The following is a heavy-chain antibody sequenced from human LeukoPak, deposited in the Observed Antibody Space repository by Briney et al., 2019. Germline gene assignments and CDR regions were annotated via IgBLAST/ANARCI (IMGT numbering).Heavy chain of an antibody. Sequence: GGSLRLSCTTSGFTFGDFAMSWFRQAPGKGLEWVSSISSSSSYIYYADSVKGRFTISRDNAKNSLYLQMNSLRAEDTAVYYCASMVRGVIVNDYWGQGTLVTVSS. V-gene: IGHV3-21*01. J-gene: IGHJ4*02. CDR1: GFTFGDFA. CDR3: ASMVRGVIVNDY. CDR2: ISSSSSYI. D-gene: IGHD3-10*01.